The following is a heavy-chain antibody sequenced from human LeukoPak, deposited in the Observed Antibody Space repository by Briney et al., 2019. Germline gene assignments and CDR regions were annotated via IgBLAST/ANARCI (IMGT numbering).Heavy chain of an antibody. J-gene: IGHJ6*04. D-gene: IGHD2-2*01. CDR3: AREENIVVVPAAKYYYYGMDV. CDR2: INSDGSST. V-gene: IGHV3-74*01. CDR1: GFTFSSYW. Sequence: GGSLRLSCAASGFTFSSYWMHWVRQAPGKRLVWVSRINSDGSSTTYADSVRGRFTISRDNAKNTLYLQMNSLRAEDTAVYYCAREENIVVVPAAKYYYYGMDVWGKGTTVTVSS.